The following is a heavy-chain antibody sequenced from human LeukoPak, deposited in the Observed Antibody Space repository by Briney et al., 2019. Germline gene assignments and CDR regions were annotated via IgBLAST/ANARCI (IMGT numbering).Heavy chain of an antibody. Sequence: PSETLSLTCTVSGYSISSGYYWGWIRQPPGKGLEWIGSIYHSGSTYYNPSLKSRVTISVDTSKNQFSLKLSSVTAADTAVYYCARATGRYCSGGSCYPAGRYYFDYWGQGTLVTVSS. CDR2: IYHSGST. CDR1: GYSISSGYY. CDR3: ARATGRYCSGGSCYPAGRYYFDY. D-gene: IGHD2-15*01. J-gene: IGHJ4*02. V-gene: IGHV4-38-2*02.